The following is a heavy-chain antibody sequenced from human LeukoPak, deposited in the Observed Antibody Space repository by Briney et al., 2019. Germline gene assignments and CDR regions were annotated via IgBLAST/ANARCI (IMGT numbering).Heavy chain of an antibody. CDR2: IYSGGST. J-gene: IGHJ4*02. V-gene: IGHV3-53*01. CDR1: GFTVSSNY. Sequence: PGGSLRLSCAASGFTVSSNYMSWVRQAPGKGLEWVSVIYSGGSTYYADSVKGRFTISRDNSKNTLYLQMNSLRAEDTAVYYCARGNDIYYFDYWGQGTLVTVSS. CDR3: ARGNDIYYFDY. D-gene: IGHD3-9*01.